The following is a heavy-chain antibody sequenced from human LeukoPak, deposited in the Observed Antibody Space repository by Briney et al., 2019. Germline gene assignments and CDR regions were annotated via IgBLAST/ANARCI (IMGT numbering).Heavy chain of an antibody. J-gene: IGHJ4*02. CDR3: ARGRGYSYGYYFDY. CDR1: GGSFSGYY. V-gene: IGHV4-34*01. CDR2: INHSRST. D-gene: IGHD5-18*01. Sequence: SETLSLTYAVYGGSFSGYYWSWIRQPPGKGLEWIGVINHSRSTNYNPSLKSRVTISVDTSKNQFSLKLSSVTAADTAVYYCARGRGYSYGYYFDYWGQGTLVTVSS.